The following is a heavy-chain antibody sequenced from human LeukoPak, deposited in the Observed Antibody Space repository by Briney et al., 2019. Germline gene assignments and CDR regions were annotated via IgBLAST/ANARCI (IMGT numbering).Heavy chain of an antibody. CDR3: ARDHGSGWYSDYFDY. J-gene: IGHJ4*02. Sequence: GGSLRLSCAASGFTFSSYGMHWVRQAPDKGLEWVAVIWYDGSNKYYSDSVKGRFTISRDNSKNTLYLQMNSLRAEDTAVYYCARDHGSGWYSDYFDYWGQGTLVTVSS. V-gene: IGHV3-33*01. CDR1: GFTFSSYG. CDR2: IWYDGSNK. D-gene: IGHD6-19*01.